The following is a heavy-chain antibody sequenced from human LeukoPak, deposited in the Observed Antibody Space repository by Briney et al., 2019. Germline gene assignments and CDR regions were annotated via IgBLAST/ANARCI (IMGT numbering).Heavy chain of an antibody. CDR2: IYSSGST. CDR3: ARWVSSSSKVFDY. J-gene: IGHJ4*02. CDR1: GDSISTYY. D-gene: IGHD6-6*01. V-gene: IGHV4-4*07. Sequence: SETLSLTCTVSGDSISTYYWSWIRQPAGKGLEWIGRIYSSGSTNYNPSLKSRVTISVDTSKNQFSLKLSSVTAADTAVYHCARWVSSSSKVFDYWGQGTLVTVSS.